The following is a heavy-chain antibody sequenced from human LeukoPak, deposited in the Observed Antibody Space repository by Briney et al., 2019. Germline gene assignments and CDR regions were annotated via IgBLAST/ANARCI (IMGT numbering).Heavy chain of an antibody. Sequence: ASVKVSCKASGYTFTSYGISWVRQATGQGLEWMGWMNPNSGNTGYAQKFQGRVTMTRNTSISTAYMELSSLRSEDTAVYYCARAGTVEMTPLDYWGQGTLVTVSS. CDR3: ARAGTVEMTPLDY. CDR1: GYTFTSYG. D-gene: IGHD5-24*01. CDR2: MNPNSGNT. V-gene: IGHV1-8*02. J-gene: IGHJ4*02.